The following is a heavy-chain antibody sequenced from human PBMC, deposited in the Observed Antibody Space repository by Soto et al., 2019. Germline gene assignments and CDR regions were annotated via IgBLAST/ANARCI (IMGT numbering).Heavy chain of an antibody. Sequence: WSLRLSCAASVFTFDDYTMHWVRQRPGKGLEWVSLVSWDSDNRIYADSVKGRFTISRDNINNSLFLQMNSLRAEDTAVYFCVKGASGAGFVFDFWGRGTMVTVSS. CDR2: VSWDSDNR. D-gene: IGHD3-3*01. J-gene: IGHJ3*01. CDR3: VKGASGAGFVFDF. CDR1: VFTFDDYT. V-gene: IGHV3-43*01.